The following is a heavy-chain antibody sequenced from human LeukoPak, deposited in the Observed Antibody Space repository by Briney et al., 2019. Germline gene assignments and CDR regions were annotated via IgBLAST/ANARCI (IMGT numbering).Heavy chain of an antibody. CDR3: ARYYYGSGSYYEPPQK. CDR1: GGSISSSSYY. D-gene: IGHD3-10*01. V-gene: IGHV4-39*01. J-gene: IGHJ4*02. Sequence: SETLSLTCTVSGGSISSSSYYWGWIRQPPGKGLEWIGSIYYSGSTYYNPSLKSRVTISVDTSKDQFSLKLSSVTAADTAVYYCARYYYGSGSYYEPPQKWGQGTLVTVSS. CDR2: IYYSGST.